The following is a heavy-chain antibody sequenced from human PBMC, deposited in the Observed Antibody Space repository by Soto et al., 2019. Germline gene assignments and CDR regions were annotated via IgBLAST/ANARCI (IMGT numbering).Heavy chain of an antibody. D-gene: IGHD6-6*01. V-gene: IGHV5-10-1*01. CDR1: GYSFTSYW. J-gene: IGHJ6*02. CDR3: ASLDSSSSASPSYYYYYGMDV. Sequence: GESLKISCKGSGYSFTSYWISWVRQMPGKRPEWMGRIDPTDSYTNSSPSFHVHFTISADKSISTAYLEWSSLKASDTAMYYCASLDSSSSASPSYYYYYGMDVWGQGTTVTVSS. CDR2: IDPTDSYT.